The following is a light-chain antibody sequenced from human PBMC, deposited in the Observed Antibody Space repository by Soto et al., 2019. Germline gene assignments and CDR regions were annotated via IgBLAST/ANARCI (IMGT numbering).Light chain of an antibody. CDR3: SSYTSTSTVYV. CDR1: SSDVGSHNY. V-gene: IGLV2-14*03. J-gene: IGLJ1*01. CDR2: DVS. Sequence: QSVLTQPASVSGSPGQSITISCTGTSSDVGSHNYVSWYQHHPGKAPKLIMFDVSNRPSGVSNRFSGSKSGNTGSLTISGLQAEDESDYDCSSYTSTSTVYVFGTGPKLTVL.